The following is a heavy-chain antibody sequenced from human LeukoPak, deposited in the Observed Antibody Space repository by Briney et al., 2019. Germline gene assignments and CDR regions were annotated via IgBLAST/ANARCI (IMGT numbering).Heavy chain of an antibody. J-gene: IGHJ4*02. CDR2: INSDGSAT. D-gene: IGHD3-16*02. V-gene: IGHV3-74*01. CDR1: GFTFGSPW. CDR3: ARGTAGYHSSYFDY. Sequence: GGSLRLSCAASGFTFGSPWMHWVRHAPGKGLVWVSRINSDGSATAYPDSVKGRFTISRDNAENTLYLQMNSLRAEDTAVYYCARGTAGYHSSYFDYWGQGTLVTVS.